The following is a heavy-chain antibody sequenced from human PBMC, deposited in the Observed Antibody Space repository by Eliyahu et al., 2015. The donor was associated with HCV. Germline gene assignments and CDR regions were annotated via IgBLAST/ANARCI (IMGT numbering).Heavy chain of an antibody. V-gene: IGHV3-7*05. J-gene: IGHJ5*02. CDR3: ARDPRGSRLNWFDP. CDR2: IKQDGSEK. Sequence: EVQLVESGGGLVQPGGSLRLSCAASGFTFSSYWMSWVRQAPGKGLEWVANIKQDGSEKYYVDSVKGRFTISRDNAKNSLYLQMNSLRAEDTAVYYCARDPRGSRLNWFDPWGQGTLVTVSS. CDR1: GFTFSSYW. D-gene: IGHD3-16*01.